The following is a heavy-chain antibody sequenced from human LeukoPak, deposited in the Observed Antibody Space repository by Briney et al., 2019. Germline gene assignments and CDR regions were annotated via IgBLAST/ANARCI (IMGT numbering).Heavy chain of an antibody. J-gene: IGHJ4*02. Sequence: GGSLRLSCAASGFTFSSYWMSWVRQAPGKGLEWVANIKQDGSEKYYVDSVKGRFTISRDNAKNSLYLQMNSLRAEDTALYHCARWTAGYSYGRNAYFDYWGQGTLVTVSS. CDR3: ARWTAGYSYGRNAYFDY. V-gene: IGHV3-7*03. D-gene: IGHD5-18*01. CDR1: GFTFSSYW. CDR2: IKQDGSEK.